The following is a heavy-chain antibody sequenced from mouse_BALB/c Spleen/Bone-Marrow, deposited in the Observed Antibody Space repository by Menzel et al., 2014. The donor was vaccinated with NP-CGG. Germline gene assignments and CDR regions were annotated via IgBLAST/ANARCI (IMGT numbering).Heavy chain of an antibody. CDR2: IWAGGST. J-gene: IGHJ2*01. D-gene: IGHD2-3*01. CDR3: ARDYGYYKDVGDY. Sequence: QVQLQQSGPGLVAPSQSLSITCTVSGFSLTSYGLHWVRQSPGKGLEWLGVIWAGGSTNYNSALMSRLNISKDNSKSQVFLKMNSLQTDDTAMYYCARDYGYYKDVGDYWGQGTTLTVSS. V-gene: IGHV2-9*02. CDR1: GFSLTSYG.